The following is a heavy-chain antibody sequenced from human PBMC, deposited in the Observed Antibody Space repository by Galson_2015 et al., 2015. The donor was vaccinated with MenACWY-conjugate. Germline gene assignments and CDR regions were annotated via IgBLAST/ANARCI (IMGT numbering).Heavy chain of an antibody. V-gene: IGHV3-23*01. CDR2: ISDSGTNT. CDR1: GFTFSSYA. CDR3: AKDRRQGAGWAALFDS. D-gene: IGHD2-15*01. J-gene: IGHJ4*02. Sequence: SLRLSCAASGFTFSSYAMSWVRQAPGKGLEWVSGISDSGTNTYYAGFVKGRFTISRDNSKNTLYLQMNSLRAEDTALYHCAKDRRQGAGWAALFDSWGQGSLLTVAS.